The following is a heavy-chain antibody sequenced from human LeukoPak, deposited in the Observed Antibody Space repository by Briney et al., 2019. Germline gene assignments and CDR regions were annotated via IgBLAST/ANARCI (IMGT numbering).Heavy chain of an antibody. V-gene: IGHV1-2*02. CDR3: ARVLSVAGMGP. Sequence: GESLKISCKASGYTFTGYYMHWVRQAPGQGLEWMGWINPNSGGTNYAQKFQGRVTMTRDTSISTAYMELSRLRSDDTAVYYCARVLSVAGMGPWGQGTLVTVSS. CDR1: GYTFTGYY. D-gene: IGHD6-19*01. CDR2: INPNSGGT. J-gene: IGHJ5*02.